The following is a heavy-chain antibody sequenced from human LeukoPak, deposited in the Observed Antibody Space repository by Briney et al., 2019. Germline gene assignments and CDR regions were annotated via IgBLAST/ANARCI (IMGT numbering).Heavy chain of an antibody. Sequence: GGSLRLSCAASGFTFSDYYMSWIRQAPGKGLEWVSYISSSGSTIYYADSVKGRFTISRDNAKNSLYLQMNSLRAEDTAVYYCARSGLAVIHRGFGKAREVDYYYGMDVWGQGTTVTVSS. CDR2: ISSSGSTI. V-gene: IGHV3-11*01. D-gene: IGHD2-2*01. J-gene: IGHJ6*02. CDR1: GFTFSDYY. CDR3: ARSGLAVIHRGFGKAREVDYYYGMDV.